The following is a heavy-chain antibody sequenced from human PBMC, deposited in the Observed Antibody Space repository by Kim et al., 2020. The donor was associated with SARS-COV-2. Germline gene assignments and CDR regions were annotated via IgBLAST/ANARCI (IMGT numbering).Heavy chain of an antibody. Sequence: SETLSLTCTVSGGSISSYYWSWIRQPPGKGLEWIGYIYYSGSTNYNPSLKSRVTISVDTSKNQFSLKLSSVTAADTAVYYCARGGMVRRRPGATSYYYYGMDVWGQGTTVTVSS. V-gene: IGHV4-59*13. CDR3: ARGGMVRRRPGATSYYYYGMDV. D-gene: IGHD3-10*01. CDR1: GGSISSYY. CDR2: IYYSGST. J-gene: IGHJ6*02.